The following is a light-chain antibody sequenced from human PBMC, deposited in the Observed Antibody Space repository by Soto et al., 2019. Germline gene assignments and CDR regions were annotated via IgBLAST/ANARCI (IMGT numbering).Light chain of an antibody. V-gene: IGLV2-23*01. CDR3: CSYAGSGTFV. CDR1: SSDVGSYNL. Sequence: QSALTQPASVSGSPGQSITISCTGTSSDVGSYNLVSWYQRHPGKAPKLMIYEGSKRPSGVSDRFSGSKSGNTASLTISGLQAEDEADYYCCSYAGSGTFVFGTGTKVTVL. CDR2: EGS. J-gene: IGLJ1*01.